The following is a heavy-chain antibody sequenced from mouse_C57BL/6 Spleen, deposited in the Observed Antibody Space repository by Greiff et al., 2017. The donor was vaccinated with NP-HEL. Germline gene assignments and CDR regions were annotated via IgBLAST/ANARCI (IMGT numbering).Heavy chain of an antibody. D-gene: IGHD4-1*02. CDR2: IYPRSGNT. J-gene: IGHJ4*01. V-gene: IGHV1-81*01. CDR1: GYTFTSYG. CDR3: APTGTGAMDY. Sequence: VKLMESGAELARPGASVKLSCKASGYTFTSYGISWVKQRTGQGLEWIGEIYPRSGNTYYNEKFKGKATLTADKSSSTAYMELRSLTSEDSAVYFCAPTGTGAMDYWGQGTSVTVSS.